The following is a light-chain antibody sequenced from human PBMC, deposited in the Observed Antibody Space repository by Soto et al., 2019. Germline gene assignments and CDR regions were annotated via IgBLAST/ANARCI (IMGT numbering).Light chain of an antibody. V-gene: IGLV2-14*01. CDR2: EVT. Sequence: QSVLTQPASVSGSPGQSITMSCSGTSEDVGGYNYVSWYHHHPGKAPKLLNYEVTNRPSGLSDRFSCSKSGNTASLTISGLQAEDEADYYCSSYTSSNTLVFGTGTKLTVL. CDR3: SSYTSSNTLV. CDR1: SEDVGGYNY. J-gene: IGLJ1*01.